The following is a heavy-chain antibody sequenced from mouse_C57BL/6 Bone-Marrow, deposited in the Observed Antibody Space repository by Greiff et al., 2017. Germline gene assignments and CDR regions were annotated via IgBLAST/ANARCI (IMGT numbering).Heavy chain of an antibody. Sequence: EVKLMESGGGLVQSWRSLRLSCATSGFTFSDFYMEWVRQAPGKGLVWSAARRNKANDYTTESSASVKGRFILSRDTSQSILYIQMNALRAEDTAIYYCARDATVGASDWYFDVWGTGTTVTVSS. J-gene: IGHJ1*03. CDR2: RRNKANDYTT. V-gene: IGHV7-1*01. CDR3: ARDATVGASDWYFDV. CDR1: GFTFSDFY.